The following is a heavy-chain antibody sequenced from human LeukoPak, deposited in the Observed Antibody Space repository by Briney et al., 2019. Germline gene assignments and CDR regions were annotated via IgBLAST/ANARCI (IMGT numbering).Heavy chain of an antibody. V-gene: IGHV1-3*01. D-gene: IGHD6-13*01. CDR3: ARDPIGSRWPYYFDH. Sequence: KFQARVTITRDTSATTAYMELSSLRSEDTAVYYCARDPIGSRWPYYFDHWGQGTLVTVSS. J-gene: IGHJ4*02.